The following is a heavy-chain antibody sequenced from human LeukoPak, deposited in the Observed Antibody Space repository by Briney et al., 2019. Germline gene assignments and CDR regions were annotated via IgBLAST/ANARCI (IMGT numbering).Heavy chain of an antibody. CDR2: ISSSSSYI. J-gene: IGHJ3*02. V-gene: IGHV3-21*01. D-gene: IGHD3-22*01. Sequence: PGGSLRLSCAASGFTFSSYSMNWVRQAPGKGLEWVSSISSSSSYIYYADSVKGRFTISRDNAKNSLYLQMNSLRAEDTAVYYCARGSYRYYDSSGYYDAFDIWGQGTMVTVSS. CDR1: GFTFSSYS. CDR3: ARGSYRYYDSSGYYDAFDI.